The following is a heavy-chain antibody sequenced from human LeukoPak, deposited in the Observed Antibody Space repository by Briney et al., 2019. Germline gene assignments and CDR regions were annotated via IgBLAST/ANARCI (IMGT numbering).Heavy chain of an antibody. CDR1: GFTFSSYG. CDR3: AKDQTYGGYYFDY. D-gene: IGHD4-23*01. V-gene: IGHV3-33*06. J-gene: IGHJ4*02. CDR2: IWYDGSNK. Sequence: GGSLRLSCAASGFTFSSYGMHWVRQAPGKGLEWVAVIWYDGSNKYYADSVKSRFTISRDNSKNTLYLQMNSLRAEDTAVYYCAKDQTYGGYYFDYWGQGTLVTVSS.